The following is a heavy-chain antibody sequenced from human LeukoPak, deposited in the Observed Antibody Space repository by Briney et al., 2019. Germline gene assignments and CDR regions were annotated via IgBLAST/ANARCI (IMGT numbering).Heavy chain of an antibody. CDR1: GGSISSGGYY. D-gene: IGHD7-27*01. J-gene: IGHJ3*02. CDR2: IYHSGST. V-gene: IGHV4-30-2*01. Sequence: SETLSLTCTVSGGSISSGGYYWSWIRQPPGKGLEWIGYIYHSGSTYYNPSLKSRVTISVDRSKNQFSLKLSSVTAADTAVYYCARFKELGRVKDAFDIWGQGTMVTVSS. CDR3: ARFKELGRVKDAFDI.